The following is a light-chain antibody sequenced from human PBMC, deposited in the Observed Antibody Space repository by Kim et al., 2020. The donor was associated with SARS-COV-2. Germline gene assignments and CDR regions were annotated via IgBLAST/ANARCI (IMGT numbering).Light chain of an antibody. CDR3: AAWDDSLNRPV. Sequence: ELTQPPSASETPGQRVTISCSGGPSNIGRNAVSWYQQLPGTAPKLLIYSHNQRPSGVPDRFSGSKSGTSASLAISGLQSEDEADYYCAAWDDSLNRPVFGGGTQLTVL. CDR1: PSNIGRNA. CDR2: SHN. J-gene: IGLJ2*01. V-gene: IGLV1-44*01.